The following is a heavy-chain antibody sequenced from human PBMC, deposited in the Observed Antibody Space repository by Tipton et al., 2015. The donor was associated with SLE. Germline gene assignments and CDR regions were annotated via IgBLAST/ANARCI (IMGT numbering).Heavy chain of an antibody. CDR2: IYYSGST. J-gene: IGHJ5*02. CDR1: GGSISSGSYS. V-gene: IGHV4-31*11. Sequence: LRLSCAVSGGSISSGSYSWSWIRQPPGKGLEWIGYIYYSGSTNYNPSLKSRVTISVDTSKNQFSLKLSSVTAADTAVYYCARGVPTSVAAADWFDPWGQGTLVTVSS. CDR3: ARGVPTSVAAADWFDP. D-gene: IGHD6-13*01.